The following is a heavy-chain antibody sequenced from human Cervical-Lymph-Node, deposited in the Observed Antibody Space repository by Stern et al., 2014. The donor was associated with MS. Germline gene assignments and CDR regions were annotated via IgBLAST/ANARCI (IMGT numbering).Heavy chain of an antibody. CDR2: IYTSGST. Sequence: QLQESGPGLVKPSQTLSLTCTVSGGSISSGSYYWSWIRQPAGKGLEWIGRIYTSGSTNYNPSLKSRLPIQVATPKTQFSRRLSSVTAADTAVYYCARDCRLRYFDNYGMDVWGQGTTVTVSS. J-gene: IGHJ6*02. D-gene: IGHD3-9*01. CDR3: ARDCRLRYFDNYGMDV. V-gene: IGHV4-61*02. CDR1: GGSISSGSYY.